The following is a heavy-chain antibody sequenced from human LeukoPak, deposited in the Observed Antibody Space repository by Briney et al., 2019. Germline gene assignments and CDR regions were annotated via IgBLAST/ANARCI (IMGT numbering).Heavy chain of an antibody. V-gene: IGHV1-69*13. D-gene: IGHD6-19*01. CDR2: ILPIIGTA. CDR3: ATSRIAEAGTGLDY. CDR1: GGTFSRYA. Sequence: SVKVSCKASGGTFSRYAISWVRQAPGQGLEWTGGILPIIGTANYAQKFQGRVTITADESTSTAYMELSSLRSEDTAVYYCATSRIAEAGTGLDYWGQGTLVTVSS. J-gene: IGHJ4*02.